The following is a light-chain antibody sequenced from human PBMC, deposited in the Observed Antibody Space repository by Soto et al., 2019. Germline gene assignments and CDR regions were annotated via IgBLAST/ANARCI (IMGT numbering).Light chain of an antibody. CDR1: SSDVGNYNR. CDR3: SSYTISSTYG. Sequence: SALTQPPSVSGSPGQSVAISCTGTSSDVGNYNRVSWYQQPPGTAPKLMIYDVNNRPSGVPDRFSGSKSGNTASLTFSGLQAEDEADYYCSSYTISSTYGFGTGTKVTVL. J-gene: IGLJ1*01. CDR2: DVN. V-gene: IGLV2-18*02.